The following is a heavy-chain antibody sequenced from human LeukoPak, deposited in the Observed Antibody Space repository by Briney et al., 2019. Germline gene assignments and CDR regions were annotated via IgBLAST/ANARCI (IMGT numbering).Heavy chain of an antibody. CDR1: GFTFSSYA. D-gene: IGHD2-2*01. Sequence: GGSLRLSCAAPGFTFSSYAMSWVRQAPGKGLEWVSAISGSGGSTYYADSVKGRFTISRDNSKNTLYLQMNSLRAEDTAVYYCAREDIVVVPAAPGNAFDIWGQGTMVTVSS. J-gene: IGHJ3*02. CDR2: ISGSGGST. CDR3: AREDIVVVPAAPGNAFDI. V-gene: IGHV3-23*01.